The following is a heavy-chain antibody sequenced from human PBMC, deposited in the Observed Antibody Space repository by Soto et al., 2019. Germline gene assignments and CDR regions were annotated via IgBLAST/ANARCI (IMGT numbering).Heavy chain of an antibody. CDR2: ISGSGGST. V-gene: IGHV3-23*01. Sequence: GGSLRLSCAASGFTFSSYAMSWVRQAPGKGLEWVSAISGSGGSTYYADSVKGRFTISRDNSKNTLYLQMNSLRAEDTAVYYCAKESDSRGYYYVQGVYWGQGTLVTVSS. J-gene: IGHJ4*02. D-gene: IGHD3-22*01. CDR3: AKESDSRGYYYVQGVY. CDR1: GFTFSSYA.